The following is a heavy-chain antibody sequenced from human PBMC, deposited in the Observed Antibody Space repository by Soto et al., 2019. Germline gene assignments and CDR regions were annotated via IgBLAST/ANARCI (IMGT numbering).Heavy chain of an antibody. J-gene: IGHJ4*02. V-gene: IGHV3-23*01. D-gene: IGHD3-16*01. Sequence: EVQLLEFGGGLVQPGGSLRLSCAASGFTFSSSAMRWVRQAPGMGLEWVSTISGSGGDTYYANSVKGRFTISRDNSKNTLSLQMNSLRAEDTAVYYCAKGYARGFDYWGQGTLVSVSS. CDR1: GFTFSSSA. CDR2: ISGSGGDT. CDR3: AKGYARGFDY.